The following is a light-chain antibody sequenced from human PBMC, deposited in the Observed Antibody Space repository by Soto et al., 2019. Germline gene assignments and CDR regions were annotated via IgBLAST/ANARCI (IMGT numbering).Light chain of an antibody. V-gene: IGKV1-39*01. Sequence: DIQLTQSPSSLSASVGDRITITCRSSQSISRYLNWYQQRPGTAPKVLIFGANRLQSGVPSRFRGSGSGTEFTLTISSLQPEDFATYYCQQNYGTPGTFGQGTKVDVK. CDR3: QQNYGTPGT. CDR1: QSISRY. CDR2: GAN. J-gene: IGKJ1*01.